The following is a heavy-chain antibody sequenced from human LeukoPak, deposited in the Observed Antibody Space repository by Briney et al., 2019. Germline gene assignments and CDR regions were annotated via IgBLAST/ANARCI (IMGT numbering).Heavy chain of an antibody. Sequence: SETLSLTCAVYGGSFSGYYWSWIRQPPGKGLEWIGEINHSGNTYYNPSLKSRVTISVDTSKNQFSLKLNSVTAAGTAVYYCARAGYGDSDFDYWGQGTLVTVSS. CDR2: INHSGNT. CDR3: ARAGYGDSDFDY. D-gene: IGHD4-17*01. CDR1: GGSFSGYY. J-gene: IGHJ4*02. V-gene: IGHV4-34*01.